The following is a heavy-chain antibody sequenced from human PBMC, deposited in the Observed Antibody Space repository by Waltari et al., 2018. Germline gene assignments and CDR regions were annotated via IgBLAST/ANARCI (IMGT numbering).Heavy chain of an antibody. V-gene: IGHV4-38-2*02. D-gene: IGHD3-10*01. CDR1: GDSLRRDFD. CDR2: MIHRGRT. J-gene: IGHJ6*02. CDR3: ARDMVQGENGMDV. Sequence: QVQLQASGPGLVKSSEPLTLTCAISGDSLRRDFDWCWIRQPPGKGLEGIGSMIHRGRTYYNPSLKSRVTMIIDTSKNQFALRLSSVTAADTAVYYCARDMVQGENGMDVWGQGTTVIVSS.